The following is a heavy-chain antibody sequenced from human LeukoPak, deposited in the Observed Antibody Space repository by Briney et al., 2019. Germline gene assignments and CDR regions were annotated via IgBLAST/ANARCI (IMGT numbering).Heavy chain of an antibody. Sequence: PGGSLRLSCAASGFTFSDYYMSWIRQAPGKGLEWVSYISSSSYTNYADSVKGRFTISRDNAKNSLYLQMNSLRAEDTAVYYCARVGYSGGSYYFDFWGQGTLVTVSS. J-gene: IGHJ4*02. V-gene: IGHV3-11*05. D-gene: IGHD6-19*01. CDR1: GFTFSDYY. CDR3: ARVGYSGGSYYFDF. CDR2: ISSSSYT.